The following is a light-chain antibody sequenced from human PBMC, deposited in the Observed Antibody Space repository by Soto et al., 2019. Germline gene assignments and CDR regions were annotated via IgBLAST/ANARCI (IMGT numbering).Light chain of an antibody. CDR2: DAS. V-gene: IGKV1-13*02. J-gene: IGKJ4*01. CDR3: QQFQSYPLT. Sequence: QLTQSPSSLSASVGDRVTIPCRASQDISTSLAWYQQKPGKAPKLLIFDASTLESGVPLRFSGSRSGTNFTLTISSLQPEDFATYYCQQFQSYPLTFGGGTKVEVK. CDR1: QDISTS.